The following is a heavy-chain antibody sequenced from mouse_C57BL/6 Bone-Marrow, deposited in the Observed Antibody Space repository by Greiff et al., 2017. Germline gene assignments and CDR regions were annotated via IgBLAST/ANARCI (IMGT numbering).Heavy chain of an antibody. CDR2: ISNGGGST. V-gene: IGHV5-12*01. J-gene: IGHJ3*01. D-gene: IGHD4-1*01. CDR3: ARLGRGWFAY. Sequence: DVQLVESGGGLVQPGGSLKLSCEASGFTFSDYYMYWVRQTPEKRLEWVAYISNGGGSTYYPDTVKGRFTISRDNAKNNLYLQMSRLKSEDTAMYYCARLGRGWFAYWGQGTLVTVSA. CDR1: GFTFSDYY.